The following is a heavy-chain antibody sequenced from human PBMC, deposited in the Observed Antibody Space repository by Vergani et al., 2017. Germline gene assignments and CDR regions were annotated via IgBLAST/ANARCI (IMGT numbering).Heavy chain of an antibody. Sequence: QVQLQESGPGLVKPSETLSLTCAVSGYSISSYYWSWIRQPAGKGLEWIGRIYTSGSTNYNPSLKSRVTMSVDTSKNQFSLKLSAVTAADTAVYYCARDSVDYEFWSVPNDAFDIWGQGTMVTVSS. CDR2: IYTSGST. D-gene: IGHD3-3*01. CDR1: GYSISSYY. J-gene: IGHJ3*02. V-gene: IGHV4-4*07. CDR3: ARDSVDYEFWSVPNDAFDI.